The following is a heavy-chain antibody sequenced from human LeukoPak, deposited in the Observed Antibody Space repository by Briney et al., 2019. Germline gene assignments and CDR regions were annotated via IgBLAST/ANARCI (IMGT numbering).Heavy chain of an antibody. CDR2: ISGSGGST. CDR3: ARDFAGAPPYYYYGMDV. CDR1: GFTFSSYA. V-gene: IGHV3-23*01. D-gene: IGHD3-10*01. Sequence: GGSLRLSCAASGFTFSSYAMSWVRQAPGKGLEWVSAISGSGGSTYYADSVKGRFTISRDNSKNTLYLQMNSLRAEDTAVYYCARDFAGAPPYYYYGMDVWGQGTTVTVSS. J-gene: IGHJ6*02.